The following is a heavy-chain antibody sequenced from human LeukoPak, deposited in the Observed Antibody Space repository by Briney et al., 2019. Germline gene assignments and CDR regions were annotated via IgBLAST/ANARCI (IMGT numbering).Heavy chain of an antibody. Sequence: SQTLSLTCVISGDSVSSKSIAWNWIRQSPSRGLEWLGSTYYRSKWYRESELYWQSRIVNKPDTSKNQFSLQLNSVTPEDTAVYYCARGYYYGSGSYSFDYWGQGTLVTVSS. J-gene: IGHJ4*02. CDR3: ARGYYYGSGSYSFDY. CDR2: TYYRSKWYR. V-gene: IGHV6-1*01. CDR1: GDSVSSKSIA. D-gene: IGHD3-10*01.